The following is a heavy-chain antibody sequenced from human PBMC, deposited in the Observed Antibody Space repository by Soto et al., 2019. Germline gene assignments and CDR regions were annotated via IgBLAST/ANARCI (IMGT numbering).Heavy chain of an antibody. D-gene: IGHD5-18*01. J-gene: IGHJ4*02. Sequence: QVQLQESGPGLVKPSETLSLICTVSGGSISGYYWSWIRQSPGKGLECIGYIYSSGSTYYNPSLKSRVTISVDTSKSQFSLNLSSVTAADTAVYYCARHYTAILYYFDYWRPGTLVTVSS. CDR2: IYSSGST. V-gene: IGHV4-59*08. CDR3: ARHYTAILYYFDY. CDR1: GGSISGYY.